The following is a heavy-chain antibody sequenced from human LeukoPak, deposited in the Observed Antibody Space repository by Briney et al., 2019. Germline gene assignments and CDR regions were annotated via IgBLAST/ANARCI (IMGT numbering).Heavy chain of an antibody. D-gene: IGHD2-15*01. V-gene: IGHV1-2*02. CDR2: INLNSGGT. Sequence: GASVKVSCKASGYTFTGYYMHWVRQAPGQGLEWMGWINLNSGGTNYPQKFQDRVTMTRDTSISTAYMELSRLRSDDTAVYYCAKGYCSGGSCSGFDYWGQGTLVTVSS. CDR1: GYTFTGYY. CDR3: AKGYCSGGSCSGFDY. J-gene: IGHJ4*02.